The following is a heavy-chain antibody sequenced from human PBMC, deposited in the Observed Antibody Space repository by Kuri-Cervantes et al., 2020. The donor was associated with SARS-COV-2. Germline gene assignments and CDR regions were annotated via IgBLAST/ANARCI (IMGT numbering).Heavy chain of an antibody. CDR1: GYSFTSYW. CDR3: ARYYYDSSGYPNWFDP. D-gene: IGHD3-22*01. Sequence: KVSCKGSGYSFTSYWIGWVRQMPGKGLEWMGIIYPGDSDTRYSPSFQGQVTISADKFISTAYLQWSSLKASDTAMYYCARYYYDSSGYPNWFDPWGQGTLVTVSS. V-gene: IGHV5-51*01. CDR2: IYPGDSDT. J-gene: IGHJ5*02.